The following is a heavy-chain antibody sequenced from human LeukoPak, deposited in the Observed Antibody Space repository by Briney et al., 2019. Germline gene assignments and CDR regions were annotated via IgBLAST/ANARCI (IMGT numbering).Heavy chain of an antibody. J-gene: IGHJ5*02. Sequence: GGSLRLSCAASGFTFSSYGMHWVRQAPGKGLEWVAVISYDGSNKYYADSVKGRFTISRDNSKNTLYLQMNSLRAEDTAVYYCAKDRMIAAVTNWFDPWGQGTLVSVSS. CDR2: ISYDGSNK. CDR3: AKDRMIAAVTNWFDP. CDR1: GFTFSSYG. D-gene: IGHD6-13*01. V-gene: IGHV3-30*18.